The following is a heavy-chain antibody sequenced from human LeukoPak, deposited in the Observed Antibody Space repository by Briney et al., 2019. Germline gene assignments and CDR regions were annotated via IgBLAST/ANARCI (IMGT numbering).Heavy chain of an antibody. CDR3: ARDGVREDIVVVQASSYFDY. D-gene: IGHD2-2*01. Sequence: GGSLRLSCAASGFTFSSYSMNWVRQAPGKGLEWVSSISSSSSYIYYADSVKGRFTISRDNAKNSLYLQMNSLRAEDTAVYYCARDGVREDIVVVQASSYFDYWGQGTLVTVSS. CDR2: ISSSSSYI. J-gene: IGHJ4*02. CDR1: GFTFSSYS. V-gene: IGHV3-21*01.